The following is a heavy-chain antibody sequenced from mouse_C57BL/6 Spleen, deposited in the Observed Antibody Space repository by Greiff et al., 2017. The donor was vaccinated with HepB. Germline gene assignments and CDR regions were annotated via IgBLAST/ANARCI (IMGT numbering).Heavy chain of an antibody. CDR1: GFSLTSYG. D-gene: IGHD2-4*01. J-gene: IGHJ4*01. CDR3: ARNIPSMITTRYYYAMDY. Sequence: QVQLKQSGPGLVQPSQSLSITCTVSGFSLTSYGVHWVRQSPGKGLEWLGVIWSGGSTDYNAAFISRLSISKDNSKSQVFFKMNSLQADDTAIYYCARNIPSMITTRYYYAMDYWGQRTSVTVSS. CDR2: IWSGGST. V-gene: IGHV2-2*01.